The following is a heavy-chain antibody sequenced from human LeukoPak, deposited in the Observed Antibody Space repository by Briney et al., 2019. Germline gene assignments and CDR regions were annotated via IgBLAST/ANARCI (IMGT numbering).Heavy chain of an antibody. Sequence: GGSLRLSCTASGFSFSGHWMHWARQLPGKGLVWVSRISPTGSTTSYADSVKGRFTVSRDNAKNTLYLQMNSLRAEDTAVYYCARESSSWRYYYYGMDVWGQGTTVTVSS. CDR1: GFSFSGHW. D-gene: IGHD6-13*01. CDR2: ISPTGSTT. V-gene: IGHV3-74*01. J-gene: IGHJ6*02. CDR3: ARESSSWRYYYYGMDV.